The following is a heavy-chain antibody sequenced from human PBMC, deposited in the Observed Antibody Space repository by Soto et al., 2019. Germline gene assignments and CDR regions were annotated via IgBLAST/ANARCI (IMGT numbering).Heavy chain of an antibody. V-gene: IGHV2-5*02. Sequence: QITLKASGPTLVNPTQTLPLTCTFSGFSLSTSGVGVGWIRQPPGKALKRLARLYCDDDKRYSPSLKSRLTITSDTSKNQVVLTMTNMDHIDTARYYCAPRIRYFDWVHRYFDYWGQGPLVTVSS. J-gene: IGHJ4*02. CDR2: LYCDDDK. CDR1: GFSLSTSGVG. CDR3: APRIRYFDWVHRYFDY. D-gene: IGHD3-9*01.